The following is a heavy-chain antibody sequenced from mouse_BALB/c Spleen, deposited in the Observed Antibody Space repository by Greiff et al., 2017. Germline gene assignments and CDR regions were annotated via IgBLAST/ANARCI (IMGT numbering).Heavy chain of an antibody. D-gene: IGHD2-4*01. CDR1: GFTFSSYA. CDR3: ARGGGIYYDYDEAWFAY. CDR2: ISSGGST. J-gene: IGHJ3*01. V-gene: IGHV5-6-5*01. Sequence: EVKLVESGGGLVKPGGSLKLSCAASGFTFSSYAMSWVRQTPEKRLEWVASISSGGSTYYPDSVKGRFTISRDNARNILYLQMSSLRSEDTAMYYCARGGGIYYDYDEAWFAYWGQGTLVTVSA.